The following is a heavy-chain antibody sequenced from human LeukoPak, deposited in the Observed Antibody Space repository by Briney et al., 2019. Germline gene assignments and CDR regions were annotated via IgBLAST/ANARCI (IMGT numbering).Heavy chain of an antibody. D-gene: IGHD5-18*01. J-gene: IGHJ6*02. CDR3: ARDQNTAMDFGAAPYYYYYGMDV. CDR1: GFTFSSHA. CDR2: ISYDGSNK. Sequence: GGSLRLSCAASGFTFSSHAMHWVRQAPGKGLEWVAVISYDGSNKYYADSVKGRFTISRDNSKNTLYLQMNGLRAEDTAVYYCARDQNTAMDFGAAPYYYYYGMDVWGQGTTVTVSS. V-gene: IGHV3-30-3*01.